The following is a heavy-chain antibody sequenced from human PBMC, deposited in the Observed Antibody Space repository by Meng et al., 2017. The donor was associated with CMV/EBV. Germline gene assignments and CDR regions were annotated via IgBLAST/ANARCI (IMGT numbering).Heavy chain of an antibody. CDR1: SFSGYY. J-gene: IGHJ5*02. Sequence: SFSGYYWSWIRQPPGKGLEWIGEINHSGSTNYNPSLKSRVTISVDTSKNQFSLKLSSVTAADTAVYYCARGGYCSSTSCLTRVWFDPWGRGTLVTVSS. CDR3: ARGGYCSSTSCLTRVWFDP. V-gene: IGHV4-34*01. D-gene: IGHD2-2*01. CDR2: INHSGST.